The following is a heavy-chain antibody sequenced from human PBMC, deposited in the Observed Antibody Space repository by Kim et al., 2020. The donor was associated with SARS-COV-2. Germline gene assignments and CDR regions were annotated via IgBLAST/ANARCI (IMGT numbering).Heavy chain of an antibody. V-gene: IGHV3-23*01. Sequence: GGSLRLSCAASGFTFSSYAMSWVRQAPGKGLEWVSAISGSGGSTYYADSVKGRFTISRDNSKNQLYLQMNSLRAEDTAVYYCAKDGGAMANGYYYFDYWGQGTLVTVSS. D-gene: IGHD5-18*01. CDR2: ISGSGGST. CDR3: AKDGGAMANGYYYFDY. J-gene: IGHJ4*02. CDR1: GFTFSSYA.